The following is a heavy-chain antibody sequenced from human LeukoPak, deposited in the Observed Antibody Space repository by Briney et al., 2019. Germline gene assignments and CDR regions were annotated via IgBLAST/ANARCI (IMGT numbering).Heavy chain of an antibody. Sequence: GASVKVSCKASGYTFTSYAMHWVRQAPGQRLEWMGWINAGNGNTKYSQKFQGRVTITRDTSASTAYMELSSLGSEDTAVYYCARDRIIAAAGLFDYWGQGTLVTVSS. CDR2: INAGNGNT. J-gene: IGHJ4*02. V-gene: IGHV1-3*01. D-gene: IGHD6-13*01. CDR3: ARDRIIAAAGLFDY. CDR1: GYTFTSYA.